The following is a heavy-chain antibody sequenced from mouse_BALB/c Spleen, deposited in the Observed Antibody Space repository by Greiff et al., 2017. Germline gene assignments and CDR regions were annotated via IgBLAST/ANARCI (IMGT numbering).Heavy chain of an antibody. Sequence: EVQLVESGGGLVKPGGSLKLSCAASGFTFSSYTMSWVRQTPEKRLEWVATISSGGSYTYYPDSVKGRFTISRDNAKNTLYLQMSSLESEDTAMYCCTRDGIPYALDYWGQGTSVTVSS. V-gene: IGHV5-6-4*01. D-gene: IGHD4-1*01. CDR2: ISSGGSYT. CDR1: GFTFSSYT. J-gene: IGHJ4*01. CDR3: TRDGIPYALDY.